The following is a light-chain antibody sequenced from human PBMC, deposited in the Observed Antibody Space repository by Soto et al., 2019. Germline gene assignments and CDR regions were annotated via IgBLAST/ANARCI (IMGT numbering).Light chain of an antibody. Sequence: QSVLTQPASVSGSPGQSITISCTGTSSDVGNYDLVSWYQQHPGKAPKLMIYEDSKRPSGVSNRFSGSKSGNTASLTISGLQAEDEADYYCCSYAGSSTLYVFGTGPRSPS. V-gene: IGLV2-23*01. J-gene: IGLJ1*01. CDR2: EDS. CDR3: CSYAGSSTLYV. CDR1: SSDVGNYDL.